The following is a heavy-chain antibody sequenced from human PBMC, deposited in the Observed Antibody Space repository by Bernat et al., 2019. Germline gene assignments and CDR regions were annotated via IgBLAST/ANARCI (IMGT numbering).Heavy chain of an antibody. V-gene: IGHV5-51*01. CDR2: IYPGDSDT. CDR3: ARGRCSSTSCPSRAWDAFDI. Sequence: EVQLVQSGAEVKKPGESLKISCKGSGYSFTSYWIGWVRQMPGKGLEWMGIIYPGDSDTRYSPSFQGQVTISADKSISTAYLQWSSLKASDTDMYYCARGRCSSTSCPSRAWDAFDIWGQGTMVTVSS. D-gene: IGHD2-2*01. J-gene: IGHJ3*02. CDR1: GYSFTSYW.